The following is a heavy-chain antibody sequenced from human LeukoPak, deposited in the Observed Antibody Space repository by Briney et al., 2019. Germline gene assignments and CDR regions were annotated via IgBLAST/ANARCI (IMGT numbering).Heavy chain of an antibody. V-gene: IGHV4-59*01. CDR1: GASITSYY. CDR2: IYYSGST. J-gene: IGHJ4*02. CDR3: AGEARGIAAAGTGY. Sequence: SETLSLTCTVSGASITSYYWSWIRQPPGKGLEWIGYIYYSGSTNYNPSLKSRVTISVDTSKNQFSLKLSSVTAADTAVYYCAGEARGIAAAGTGYWGQGTLVTVSS. D-gene: IGHD6-13*01.